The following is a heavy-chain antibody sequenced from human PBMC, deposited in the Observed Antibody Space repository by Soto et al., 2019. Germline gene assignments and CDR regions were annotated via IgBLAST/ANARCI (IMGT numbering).Heavy chain of an antibody. CDR2: IFHSGST. Sequence: SESLSLTCAVFGDTISSSNWWSWVRQPPGKGLEWIGEIFHSGSTNYNPSLKSRVTISVDKSNNQFSLKLNSVTAADTAVYYCAASGSHYFHLDSWGQGTLLTVSS. CDR1: GDTISSSNW. V-gene: IGHV4-4*02. CDR3: AASGSHYFHLDS. D-gene: IGHD1-26*01. J-gene: IGHJ4*02.